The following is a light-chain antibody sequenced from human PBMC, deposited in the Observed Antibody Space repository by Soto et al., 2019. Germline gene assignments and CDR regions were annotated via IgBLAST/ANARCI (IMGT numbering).Light chain of an antibody. CDR3: SSYTTTSTTYV. V-gene: IGLV2-14*01. Sequence: QSALTQPASVSGSLGQSITISCTGTSSDIGAYNYVSWYQQHPGKAPKLMIFEVNNRPSGVFDRFSGSKSGNTASLTISGLQAEDEADYYCSSYTTTSTTYVFGTGTKLTVL. CDR2: EVN. CDR1: SSDIGAYNY. J-gene: IGLJ1*01.